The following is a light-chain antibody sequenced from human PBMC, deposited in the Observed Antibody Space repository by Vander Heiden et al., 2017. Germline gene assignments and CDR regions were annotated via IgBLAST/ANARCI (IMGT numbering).Light chain of an antibody. CDR2: DVS. CDR1: SSDVGGYNY. Sequence: QSALTQPASVSGSPGQSITISCTGTSSDVGGYNYVSWYQQPPAKAPKLMFYDVSNRPSGVSNRFSGSKSGNTASLTISGLQAEDEADYYCSSYTSSSTLVFGGGTKLTVL. V-gene: IGLV2-14*01. CDR3: SSYTSSSTLV. J-gene: IGLJ2*01.